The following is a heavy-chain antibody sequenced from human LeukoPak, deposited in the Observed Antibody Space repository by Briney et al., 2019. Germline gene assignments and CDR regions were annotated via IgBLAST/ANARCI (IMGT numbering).Heavy chain of an antibody. J-gene: IGHJ4*02. D-gene: IGHD5-18*01. Sequence: SETLSLTCTVSGGSISSYYWSWIRQPPGKGLEWIGYIYYSGSTNYNPSLKSRVTISADTSKNQFSLKLSSVTAADTAVYYCARGGTWIQLWFFDYWGQGTLVTVSS. V-gene: IGHV4-59*01. CDR3: ARGGTWIQLWFFDY. CDR2: IYYSGST. CDR1: GGSISSYY.